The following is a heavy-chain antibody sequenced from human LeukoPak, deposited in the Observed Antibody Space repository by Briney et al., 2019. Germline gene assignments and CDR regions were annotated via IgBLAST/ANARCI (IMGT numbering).Heavy chain of an antibody. D-gene: IGHD5-18*01. V-gene: IGHV3-23*01. CDR3: AKGRVYSYGLFDY. Sequence: PGGSLRLSCAASGFTFSSYAMSWVRQAPGKGLEWVSAISGSGGSTYYADSVKGRVTISRDNSKNTLYVQMKSLRDEDTAVYYCAKGRVYSYGLFDYWGQGTLVTVSS. CDR2: ISGSGGST. CDR1: GFTFSSYA. J-gene: IGHJ4*02.